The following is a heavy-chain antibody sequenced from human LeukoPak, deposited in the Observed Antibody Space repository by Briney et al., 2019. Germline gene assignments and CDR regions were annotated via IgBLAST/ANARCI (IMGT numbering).Heavy chain of an antibody. D-gene: IGHD3/OR15-3a*01. Sequence: GESLKISCAASGFTFSSYWMHWVRQAPGKGLVWLSRISSDGSDATYADSVKGRFTISRDNAKSTLYLQVDSLRADDSAVYYCARSGASVGSTWTFDSWGQGTLVTVFS. V-gene: IGHV3-74*01. J-gene: IGHJ4*02. CDR2: ISSDGSDA. CDR3: ARSGASVGSTWTFDS. CDR1: GFTFSSYW.